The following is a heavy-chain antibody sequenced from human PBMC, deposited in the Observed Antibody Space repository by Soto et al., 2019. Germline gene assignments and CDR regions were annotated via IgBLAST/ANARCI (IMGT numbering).Heavy chain of an antibody. Sequence: QMQLVQSGPEVKKPGTSVKVSCKASGFTFISSAVQWVRQARGQRLEWIGWIVVGRGNTKYAQKFQERVTITRDMSTSTAYMELSRLRSEDTAVYYCAAPIAAAGYYYFYGMDVWGQGTSVTVSS. D-gene: IGHD6-13*01. V-gene: IGHV1-58*01. CDR3: AAPIAAAGYYYFYGMDV. CDR2: IVVGRGNT. J-gene: IGHJ6*02. CDR1: GFTFISSA.